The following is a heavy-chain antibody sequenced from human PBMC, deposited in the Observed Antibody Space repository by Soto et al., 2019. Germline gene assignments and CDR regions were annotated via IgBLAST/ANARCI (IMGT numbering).Heavy chain of an antibody. CDR3: ARQPNLNYYDSSGYYGMDV. J-gene: IGHJ6*02. V-gene: IGHV1-69*01. CDR1: GGTFSSYA. D-gene: IGHD3-22*01. Sequence: QVQLVQSGAEVKKPGSSVKVSCKASGGTFSSYAISWVRQAPGQGLEWMGGIIPIFGTANYAQKFQGRVTITADESTSTAYMELSSLRSKDTAVYYCARQPNLNYYDSSGYYGMDVWGQGTTVTVSS. CDR2: IIPIFGTA.